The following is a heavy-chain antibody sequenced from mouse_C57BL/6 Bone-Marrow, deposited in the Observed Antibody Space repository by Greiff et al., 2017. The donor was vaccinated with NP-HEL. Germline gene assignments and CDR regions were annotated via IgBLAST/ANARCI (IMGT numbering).Heavy chain of an antibody. CDR3: TTCYGNDY. J-gene: IGHJ2*01. CDR2: IDPENGDT. V-gene: IGHV14-4*01. Sequence: EVKLVESGAELVRPGASVKLSCTASGFNIKDDYMHWVKQRPEQGLEWIGWIDPENGDTEYASKFQGKATITADTSSNTAYLQLSSLTSEDTAVYYCTTCYGNDYWGQGTTLTVSS. CDR1: GFNIKDDY. D-gene: IGHD2-1*01.